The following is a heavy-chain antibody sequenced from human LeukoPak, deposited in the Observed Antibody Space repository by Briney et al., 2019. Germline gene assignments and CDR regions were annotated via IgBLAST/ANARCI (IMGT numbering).Heavy chain of an antibody. CDR3: ARVRPLACCGGDCFRHYYYYGMDV. D-gene: IGHD2-21*02. J-gene: IGHJ6*02. CDR2: INHSGST. Sequence: SETLSLTCAVYGGSFSGYYWSWIRQPPGKGLEWIGEINHSGSTNYNPSLKSRVTISVDTSKNQFPLKLSSVTAADTAVYYCARVRPLACCGGDCFRHYYYYGMDVWGQGTTVTVSS. V-gene: IGHV4-34*01. CDR1: GGSFSGYY.